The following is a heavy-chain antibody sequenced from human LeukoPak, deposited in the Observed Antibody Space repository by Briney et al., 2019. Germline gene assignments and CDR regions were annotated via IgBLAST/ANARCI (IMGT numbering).Heavy chain of an antibody. V-gene: IGHV1-2*02. J-gene: IGHJ6*02. CDR1: GYTFTGYY. CDR3: ARSETHYSGLYGMDV. CDR2: INPNSGGT. Sequence: ASVKVSCKASGYTFTGYYMHWVRQAPGQGLEWMGWINPNSGGTNYAQKLQGRVTMTTDTPTSTAYMELRSLRSDDTAVYYCARSETHYSGLYGMDVWGQGTTVTVSS. D-gene: IGHD5-12*01.